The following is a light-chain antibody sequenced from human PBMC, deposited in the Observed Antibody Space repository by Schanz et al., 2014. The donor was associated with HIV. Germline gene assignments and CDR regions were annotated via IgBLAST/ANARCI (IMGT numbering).Light chain of an antibody. CDR2: DVT. CDR3: SSYTSSSTLA. CDR1: ESDVGGYNY. Sequence: QSALTQPASVSGTPGQSITISCTGSESDVGGYNYVSWHQQHPGKAPKLMIYDVTDRPSGVSNRFSGSKSGNTASLTISGLQSEDEADYYCSSYTSSSTLAFGTGTKLTVL. J-gene: IGLJ1*01. V-gene: IGLV2-14*03.